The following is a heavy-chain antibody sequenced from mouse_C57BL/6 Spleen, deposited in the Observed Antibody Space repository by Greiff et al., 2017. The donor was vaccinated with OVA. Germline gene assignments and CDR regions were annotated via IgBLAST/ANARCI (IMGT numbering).Heavy chain of an antibody. D-gene: IGHD3-3*01. J-gene: IGHJ3*01. Sequence: VKLVESGAELARPGASVKMSCKASGYTFTSYTMHWVKQRPGQGLEWIGYINPSRGYTKYNQKFKDKATLTADKSSSTAYMQLSSLTSEDSAVYYCARGDGSYWGQGTLVTVSA. CDR1: GYTFTSYT. CDR3: ARGDGSY. CDR2: INPSRGYT. V-gene: IGHV1-4*01.